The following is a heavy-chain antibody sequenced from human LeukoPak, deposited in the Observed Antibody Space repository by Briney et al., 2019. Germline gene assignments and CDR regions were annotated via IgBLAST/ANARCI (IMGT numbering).Heavy chain of an antibody. J-gene: IGHJ4*02. CDR3: ARGRITMIVVVQYYFDY. CDR1: GCSISSSSYY. Sequence: PSETLSLTCTVSGCSISSSSYYWGWIRQPPGKGLEWIGSIYYSGSTYYNPSLKSRVTISVDTSKNQFSLKLSSVTAADTAVYYCARGRITMIVVVQYYFDYWGQGTLVTVSS. CDR2: IYYSGST. D-gene: IGHD3-22*01. V-gene: IGHV4-39*07.